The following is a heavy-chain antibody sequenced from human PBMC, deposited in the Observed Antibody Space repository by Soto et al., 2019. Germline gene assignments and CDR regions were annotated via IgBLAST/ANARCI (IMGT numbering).Heavy chain of an antibody. J-gene: IGHJ4*02. CDR2: VSTSGNV. CDR1: GGSLTKYY. Sequence: SETLSLTCTVSGGSLTKYYWSWIRQPAGKGLEWIGRVSTSGNVVSKASLRSRLTMSVDTSKNQFSLRLTSVTAADTAVYYCARDNNDFWSLYPLAFDYWGQGALVTAPQ. V-gene: IGHV4-4*07. CDR3: ARDNNDFWSLYPLAFDY. D-gene: IGHD3-3*01.